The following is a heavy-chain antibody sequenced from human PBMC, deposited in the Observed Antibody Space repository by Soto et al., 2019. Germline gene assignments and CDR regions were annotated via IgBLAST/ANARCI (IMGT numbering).Heavy chain of an antibody. Sequence: GGSLRLSCAASGFTFSSYAMSWVRQAPGKGLEWVSAISGSGGSTYYADSVKGRFTISRDNSKNTLYLQMNSLRAEDTAVYDGAKDVRVPAAIAARDVDDAFDIWGQGTMVTVSS. V-gene: IGHV3-23*01. CDR3: AKDVRVPAAIAARDVDDAFDI. J-gene: IGHJ3*02. CDR1: GFTFSSYA. CDR2: ISGSGGST. D-gene: IGHD2-2*02.